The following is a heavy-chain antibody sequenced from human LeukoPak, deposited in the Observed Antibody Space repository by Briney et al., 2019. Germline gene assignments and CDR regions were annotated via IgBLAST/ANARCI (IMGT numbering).Heavy chain of an antibody. J-gene: IGHJ4*02. V-gene: IGHV3-15*01. Sequence: PGGSLRLSCAASGFTFSSSSMNWVRQAPGKGLEWVGRIYSKADGGTIEYPAPVKGRFTISRDDSKNTLYLQMNSLKTEDTAVYYCTRGSNRYDSSDLDNWGQGTLVTVSS. CDR2: IYSKADGGTI. CDR1: GFTFSSSS. CDR3: TRGSNRYDSSDLDN. D-gene: IGHD3-22*01.